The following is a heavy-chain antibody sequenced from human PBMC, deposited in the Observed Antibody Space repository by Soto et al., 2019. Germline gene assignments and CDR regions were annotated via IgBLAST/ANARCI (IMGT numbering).Heavy chain of an antibody. CDR1: GFTFSNYG. J-gene: IGHJ4*02. CDR3: TRDDYCTSNSLPRTIVDY. D-gene: IGHD4-4*01. V-gene: IGHV3-30*03. CDR2: MSSGGKNK. Sequence: QVQLVESGGGVVQPGRSLRLSCAASGFTFSNYGMHWVRQAPGKGLEWVAIMSSGGKNKFYADSVKGRFTISRDDSKNTLYLQMDSLKTQNTAVYSYTRDDYCTSNSLPRTIVDYWGQGTLVTVSS.